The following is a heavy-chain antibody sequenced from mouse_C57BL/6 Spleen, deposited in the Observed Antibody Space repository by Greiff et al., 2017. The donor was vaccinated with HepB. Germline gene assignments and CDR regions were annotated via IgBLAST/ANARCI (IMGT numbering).Heavy chain of an antibody. D-gene: IGHD1-1*01. CDR3: APITTVVENYAMDY. V-gene: IGHV1-81*01. Sequence: LEESGAELARPGASVKLSCKASGYTFTSYGISWVKQRTGQGLEWIGEIYPRSGNTYYNEKFKGKATLTADKSSSTAYMELRSLTSEDSAVYFCAPITTVVENYAMDYWGQGTSVTVSS. CDR2: IYPRSGNT. J-gene: IGHJ4*01. CDR1: GYTFTSYG.